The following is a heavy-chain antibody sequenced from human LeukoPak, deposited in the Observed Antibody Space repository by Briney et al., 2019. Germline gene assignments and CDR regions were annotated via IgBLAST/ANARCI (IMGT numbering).Heavy chain of an antibody. CDR3: ARGNAIFGVVH. CDR2: IYYSGST. D-gene: IGHD3-3*01. V-gene: IGHV4-30-4*08. Sequence: PSETLSLTCTVSGGSISSGDYYWSWIRQPPGKGLEWIGYIYYSGSTYYNPSLRSRVTISVDTSKNQFSLKLSSVTAADTAVYYCARGNAIFGVVHWGQGTLVTVSS. J-gene: IGHJ4*02. CDR1: GGSISSGDYY.